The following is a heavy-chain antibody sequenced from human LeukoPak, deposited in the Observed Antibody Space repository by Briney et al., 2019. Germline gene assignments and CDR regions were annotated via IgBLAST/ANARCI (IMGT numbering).Heavy chain of an antibody. D-gene: IGHD3-10*01. Sequence: PSETLSLTCTVSGGSISSYYWSWIRQPAGKGLEWIGRIYSSGSTNYNPSLKSRVTISVDTSKNQFSLKLSSVTAADTAVYYCARVFITMVRGVSYYYYYYMDVWGKGTTVTVSS. V-gene: IGHV4-4*07. J-gene: IGHJ6*03. CDR1: GGSISSYY. CDR2: IYSSGST. CDR3: ARVFITMVRGVSYYYYYYMDV.